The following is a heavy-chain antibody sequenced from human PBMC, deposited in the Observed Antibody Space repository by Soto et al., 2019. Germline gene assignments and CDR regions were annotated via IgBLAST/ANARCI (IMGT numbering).Heavy chain of an antibody. J-gene: IGHJ3*02. CDR2: IFHTGTT. Sequence: PSETLSLTCTVSGGSITNYYYSWIRQPPGKGLEWIGYIFHTGTTSYNPSLKSRVTLSVDTSQSQFSLKLNSVTAADMAVYYCTTEAYDNSGSLAFDIWGPGTLVTVSS. V-gene: IGHV4-59*08. CDR3: TTEAYDNSGSLAFDI. D-gene: IGHD3-22*01. CDR1: GGSITNYY.